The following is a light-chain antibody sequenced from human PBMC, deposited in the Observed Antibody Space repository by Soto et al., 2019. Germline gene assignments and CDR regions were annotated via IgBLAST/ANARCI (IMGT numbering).Light chain of an antibody. CDR1: QRMSSW. V-gene: IGKV1-5*03. CDR2: TAS. CDR3: QQYKTYPYT. Sequence: DIQMTQSPSTLSASVGGRVTITCRASQRMSSWLAWYQQKPGKAPNLLIYTASSLESGVPSRFIGSGSGTEFTLTIYSLQPDDFATYYCQQYKTYPYTFGQGTKLEIK. J-gene: IGKJ2*01.